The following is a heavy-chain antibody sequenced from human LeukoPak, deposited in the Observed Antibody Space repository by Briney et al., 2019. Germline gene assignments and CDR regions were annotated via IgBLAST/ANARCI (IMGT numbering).Heavy chain of an antibody. CDR2: ISGYNGNT. D-gene: IGHD3-22*01. Sequence: ASVKVSCKASGYTFTTYNINWVRQAPGQGLEWMGWISGYNGNTNYAQKLQGRVTMTTDASTSTAYMELRSLKSDDTAVYYCASLKNYYDSSGYLVTDAFDIWGQGTMVTVSS. J-gene: IGHJ3*02. V-gene: IGHV1-18*01. CDR1: GYTFTTYN. CDR3: ASLKNYYDSSGYLVTDAFDI.